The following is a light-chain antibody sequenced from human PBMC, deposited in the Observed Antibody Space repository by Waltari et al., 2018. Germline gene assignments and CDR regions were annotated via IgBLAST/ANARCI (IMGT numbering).Light chain of an antibody. J-gene: IGKJ4*01. V-gene: IGKV3-11*01. Sequence: EIVLTQSPATVSSSPGARATLACRASQNIRSYLAWYQQRPGQAPRLLIYDASNRASDIPARFSGSGSGTDFTLTISSLEPEDSAVYYCQHRSNWPLTFGGGTTVEIK. CDR1: QNIRSY. CDR3: QHRSNWPLT. CDR2: DAS.